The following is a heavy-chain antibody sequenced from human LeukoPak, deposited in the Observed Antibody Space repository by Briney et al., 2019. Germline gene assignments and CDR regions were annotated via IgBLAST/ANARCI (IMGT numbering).Heavy chain of an antibody. J-gene: IGHJ4*02. CDR3: ARDSDMVWGSYRPYFDY. CDR1: GYTFTSYG. Sequence: ASVKVSCMASGYTFTSYGIGWVRQAPGQGLEWMGWISAYNGNTNYAQKLQGRVTMTTDTSTSTAYMELRSLRSDDTAVYYCARDSDMVWGSYRPYFDYWGQGTLVTVSS. V-gene: IGHV1-18*01. D-gene: IGHD3-16*02. CDR2: ISAYNGNT.